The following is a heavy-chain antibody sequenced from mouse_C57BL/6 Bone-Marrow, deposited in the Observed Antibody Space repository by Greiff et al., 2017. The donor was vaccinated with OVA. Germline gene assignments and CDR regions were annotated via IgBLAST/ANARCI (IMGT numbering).Heavy chain of an antibody. J-gene: IGHJ1*03. CDR3: AREVYYYGSSYGWCFDV. V-gene: IGHV1-9*01. Sequence: VQLQQSGAELMKPGASVKLSCKATGYTFTGYWIEWVKQRPGHGLEWIGEILPGSGSTNYNEKFKGKATFTADTSSNTAYMQLSSLTTEDSAIYCGAREVYYYGSSYGWCFDVWGTGTTVTVSA. CDR2: ILPGSGST. CDR1: GYTFTGYW. D-gene: IGHD1-1*01.